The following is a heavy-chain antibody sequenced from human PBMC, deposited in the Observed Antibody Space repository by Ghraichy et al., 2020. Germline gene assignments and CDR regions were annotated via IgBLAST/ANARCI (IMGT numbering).Heavy chain of an antibody. CDR3: ARVSLGHYYMDV. J-gene: IGHJ6*03. CDR2: TRNKANSYTT. CDR1: GFTFSDHY. D-gene: IGHD7-27*01. Sequence: LSLTCAVSGFTFSDHYMDWVRQAPGKGLEWVGRTRNKANSYTTEYAASVKGRFSISRDDSKNSLYLQMNSLKTEDTAMYYCARVSLGHYYMDVWGKGTTVTVSS. V-gene: IGHV3-72*01.